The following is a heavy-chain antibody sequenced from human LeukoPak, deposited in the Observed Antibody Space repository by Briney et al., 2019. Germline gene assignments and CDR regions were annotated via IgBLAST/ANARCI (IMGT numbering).Heavy chain of an antibody. Sequence: ASVKVSCKASGYTFTSYYMHWVRQAPGQGLEWMGIINPSGGSTSYAQRFQGRVTMTRDTSTSTVYMELSSLRSEDTAVYYCARDRRDCTNGVCYPLWRWLVNGAYFDYWGQGTLVTVSS. CDR3: ARDRRDCTNGVCYPLWRWLVNGAYFDY. CDR2: INPSGGST. J-gene: IGHJ4*02. D-gene: IGHD2-8*01. CDR1: GYTFTSYY. V-gene: IGHV1-46*01.